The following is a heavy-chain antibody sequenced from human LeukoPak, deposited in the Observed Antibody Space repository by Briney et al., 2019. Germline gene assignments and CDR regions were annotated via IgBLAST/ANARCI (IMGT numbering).Heavy chain of an antibody. D-gene: IGHD1-1*01. Sequence: ASVKVSCKASGYTFTSYAMHWVRQAPGQRLEWMGWINAGNGNTKYSQEFQGRVTITRDTSASTAYMELSSLRSEDMAVYYCARGTGTTGDYYFDYWGQGTLVTVSS. V-gene: IGHV1-3*03. J-gene: IGHJ4*02. CDR1: GYTFTSYA. CDR2: INAGNGNT. CDR3: ARGTGTTGDYYFDY.